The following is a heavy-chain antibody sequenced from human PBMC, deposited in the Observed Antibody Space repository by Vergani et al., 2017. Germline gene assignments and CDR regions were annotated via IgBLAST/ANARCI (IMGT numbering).Heavy chain of an antibody. CDR2: ISSSSSYI. V-gene: IGHV3-21*01. D-gene: IGHD2-21*02. J-gene: IGHJ6*04. Sequence: EVQLVESGGGLVKPGGSLRLSCAASGFTFSSYSMNWVRQAPGKGLEWVSSISSSSSYIYYADSVKGRFTISRDNAKNSLYLQMNSLRAEDTAVYYCARHLAYCGGDCYPYYYGMDVWSEGTTVTVSS. CDR3: ARHLAYCGGDCYPYYYGMDV. CDR1: GFTFSSYS.